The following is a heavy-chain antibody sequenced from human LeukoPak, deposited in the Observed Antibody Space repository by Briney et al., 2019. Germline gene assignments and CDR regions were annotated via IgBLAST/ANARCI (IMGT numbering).Heavy chain of an antibody. V-gene: IGHV4-59*08. D-gene: IGHD5-18*01. Sequence: SETLSLTCTVSGGSISSYYWSWIRQPPGKGLEWIAYISDIGSINYNPSLKSRVTISLDTSKNQFSLKLSSVTAADTAVYYCARGRGYSYGFSARGHFDYWGQGTLVTVSS. J-gene: IGHJ4*02. CDR2: ISDIGSI. CDR3: ARGRGYSYGFSARGHFDY. CDR1: GGSISSYY.